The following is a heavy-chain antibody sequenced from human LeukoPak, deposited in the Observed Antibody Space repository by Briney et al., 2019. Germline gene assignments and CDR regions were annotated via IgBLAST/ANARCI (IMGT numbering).Heavy chain of an antibody. J-gene: IGHJ4*02. V-gene: IGHV4-38-2*01. CDR3: ARGVAVAGGFDY. D-gene: IGHD6-19*01. CDR2: IYHSGST. Sequence: SETLSLTCAVSGYSISSGYYWGWIRQPPGKGLEWIGSIYHSGSTYYNPSLKSRVTISVDTSKNQFSLKLSSVTAADTAVYYRARGVAVAGGFDYWGQGTLVTVSS. CDR1: GYSISSGYY.